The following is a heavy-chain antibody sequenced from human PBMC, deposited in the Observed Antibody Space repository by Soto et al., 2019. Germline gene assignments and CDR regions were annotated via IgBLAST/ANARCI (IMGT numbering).Heavy chain of an antibody. CDR3: ARAHDYSNFWLWFGDDAFDI. CDR2: ISSSSSTI. J-gene: IGHJ3*02. V-gene: IGHV3-48*01. D-gene: IGHD3-10*01. CDR1: GFTFSSYS. Sequence: GGSLRLSCAASGFTFSSYSMNWVRQAPGKGLEWVSYISSSSSTIYYADSVKGRFTISRDNAKNSLYLQMNSLRAEDTAVYYCARAHDYSNFWLWFGDDAFDIWGQGTMVTVSS.